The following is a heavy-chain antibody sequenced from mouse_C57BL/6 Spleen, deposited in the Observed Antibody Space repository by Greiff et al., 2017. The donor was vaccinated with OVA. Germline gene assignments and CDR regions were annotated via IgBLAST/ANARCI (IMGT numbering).Heavy chain of an antibody. Sequence: EVKVVESGGGLVQPGGSLKLSCAASGFTFSDYYMYWVRQTPEKRLEWVAYISNGGGSTYYPDTVKGRFTISRDTSKNTLYLQMSRLKSEDTAMYYGAGGYDDDDGWYFDVWGTGTTVTVSS. J-gene: IGHJ1*03. CDR2: ISNGGGST. V-gene: IGHV5-12*01. D-gene: IGHD2-4*01. CDR1: GFTFSDYY. CDR3: AGGYDDDDGWYFDV.